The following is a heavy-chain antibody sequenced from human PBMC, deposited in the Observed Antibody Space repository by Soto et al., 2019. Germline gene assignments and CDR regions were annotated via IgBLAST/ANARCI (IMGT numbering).Heavy chain of an antibody. J-gene: IGHJ4*02. CDR1: GGTFSSYA. V-gene: IGHV1-69*13. CDR2: IIPIFGTA. D-gene: IGHD2-21*01. Sequence: GASVKVSCKASGGTFSSYAISWVRQAPGQGLEWMGGIIPIFGTANYAQKFQGRVTITADESTSTAYMELSSLRSEDTAVYYCARVWSGAWEPIGVGGVTTAPIWDYWGQGTLVTVSS. CDR3: ARVWSGAWEPIGVGGVTTAPIWDY.